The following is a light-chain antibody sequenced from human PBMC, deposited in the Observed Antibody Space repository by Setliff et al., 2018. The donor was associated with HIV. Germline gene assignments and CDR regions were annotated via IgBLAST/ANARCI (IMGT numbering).Light chain of an antibody. Sequence: QSVLAQPPSASGTPGQRVTISCSGSSSNIGSNTVNWYRQLPGTAPKLLIYSNNQRPSGVPDRFSGSKSGTSASLGISGLQSEDEADYYCAAWDDSLNGQVFGTGTKGTV. CDR2: SNN. CDR3: AAWDDSLNGQV. V-gene: IGLV1-44*01. J-gene: IGLJ1*01. CDR1: SSNIGSNT.